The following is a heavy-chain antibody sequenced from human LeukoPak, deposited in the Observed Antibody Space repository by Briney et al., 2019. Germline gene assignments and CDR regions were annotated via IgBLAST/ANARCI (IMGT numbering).Heavy chain of an antibody. CDR3: AKDRDYDRKLNYYCDY. D-gene: IGHD3-10*02. J-gene: IGHJ4*02. V-gene: IGHV3-23*01. CDR2: ISGSGDKT. CDR1: GFTFSTYA. Sequence: PGGSLRLSCEVSGFTFSTYAMRWVRQAPGKGLEWVSDISGSGDKTHYADSVQGRFTISRDNSENTLYLQMNSLRAEDTATYYCAKDRDYDRKLNYYCDYWGQGTLVTVSS.